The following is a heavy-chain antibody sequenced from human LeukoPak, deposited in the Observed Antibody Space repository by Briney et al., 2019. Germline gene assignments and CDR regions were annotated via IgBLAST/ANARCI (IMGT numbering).Heavy chain of an antibody. J-gene: IGHJ4*02. Sequence: GGSLRLSCAASGFTFSSYSMNWVRQAPGEGLEWVSSISSSSYDINYTDSMKGRFTISRDNAKNSLYLQMNSLRVEDTAVYYCARRESSGRFDYWGQGPRSPSPQ. V-gene: IGHV3-21*01. CDR1: GFTFSSYS. CDR2: ISSSSYDI. CDR3: ARRESSGRFDY. D-gene: IGHD6-19*01.